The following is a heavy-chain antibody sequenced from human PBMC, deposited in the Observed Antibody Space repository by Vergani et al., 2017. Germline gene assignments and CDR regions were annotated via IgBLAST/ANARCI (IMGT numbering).Heavy chain of an antibody. CDR1: GFPFSSHA. Sequence: EVQLLQSEGAVVQPGGSLRLSCVASGFPFSSHAMSWVRQGHGQGLEWVSSIKNTGDSTQYADSVKGRFTISRDNSKNTLYLQMNSLRVEDTAVYYCGRGSDNYNWGQGTLVTVSS. J-gene: IGHJ4*02. V-gene: IGHV3-23*01. D-gene: IGHD5-24*01. CDR2: IKNTGDST. CDR3: GRGSDNYN.